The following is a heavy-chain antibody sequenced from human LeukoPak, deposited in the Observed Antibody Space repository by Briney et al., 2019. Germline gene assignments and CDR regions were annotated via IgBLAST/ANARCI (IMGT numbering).Heavy chain of an antibody. CDR2: VYYNGDS. J-gene: IGHJ4*02. CDR1: GDSISAYY. Sequence: SETLSLTCTVSGDSISAYYWSWIRQPPGKGLEWIGYVYYNGDSDYNPSLKSQVSILLDTSNNQLSLKLNSVTAADTAVYYCARAHGNNWHFDYWGQGTLVTVSS. D-gene: IGHD1-1*01. V-gene: IGHV4-59*01. CDR3: ARAHGNNWHFDY.